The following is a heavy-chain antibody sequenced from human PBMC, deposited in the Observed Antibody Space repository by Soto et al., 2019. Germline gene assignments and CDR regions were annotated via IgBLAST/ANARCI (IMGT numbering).Heavy chain of an antibody. V-gene: IGHV3-30-3*01. CDR3: ARDIVATNDY. CDR2: ISYDGSNK. Sequence: GGSLRLSCAASGFTFSSYAMHWVRQAPGKGLEWVAVISYDGSNKYYADSVKGRFTISRDNSKNTLYLQMNSLRAEDTAVYYCARDIVATNDYWGQGTLVTVSS. CDR1: GFTFSSYA. D-gene: IGHD5-12*01. J-gene: IGHJ4*02.